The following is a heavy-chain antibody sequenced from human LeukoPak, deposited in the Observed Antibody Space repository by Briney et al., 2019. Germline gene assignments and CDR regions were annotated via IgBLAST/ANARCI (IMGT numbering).Heavy chain of an antibody. CDR2: INHSGST. D-gene: IGHD2-15*01. J-gene: IGHJ5*02. CDR1: GESFSGYY. CDR3: ATETNRYCSGGSCWNEGDFDP. V-gene: IGHV4-34*01. Sequence: SETLSLTCAVSGESFSGYYWNWIRQSPGKGLEWIGEINHSGSTNFNPSLKSRVAISVDTSQKQVSLRLTSVTAADTAVYYCATETNRYCSGGSCWNEGDFDPWGQGTLVTVSS.